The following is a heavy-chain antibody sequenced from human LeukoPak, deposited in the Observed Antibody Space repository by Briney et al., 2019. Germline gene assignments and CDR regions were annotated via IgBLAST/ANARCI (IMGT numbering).Heavy chain of an antibody. CDR1: GYTFTSYG. CDR3: ARNKGADYYYYYYMDV. Sequence: GASVKVSCKASGYTFTSYGISWVRQAPGQGLEWMGGIIPIFGTANYAQKFQGRVTITADESTSTAYMELSSLRSEDTAVYYCARNKGADYYYYYYMDVWGKGTTVTVSS. J-gene: IGHJ6*03. V-gene: IGHV1-69*13. D-gene: IGHD3-16*01. CDR2: IIPIFGTA.